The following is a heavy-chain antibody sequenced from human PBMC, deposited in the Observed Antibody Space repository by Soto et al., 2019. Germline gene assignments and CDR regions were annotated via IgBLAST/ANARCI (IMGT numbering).Heavy chain of an antibody. CDR3: AKDVGEGDGY. CDR1: GFTFDDYA. Sequence: GGSLRLSCAASGFTFDDYAMHWVRQAPGKGLEWIALISWDGGSTFYADSVKGRFTISRDNSKNSLYLEMSSLRPDDTALYYCAKDVGEGDGYWDRGTLVTVSS. V-gene: IGHV3-43*01. CDR2: ISWDGGST. J-gene: IGHJ4*02.